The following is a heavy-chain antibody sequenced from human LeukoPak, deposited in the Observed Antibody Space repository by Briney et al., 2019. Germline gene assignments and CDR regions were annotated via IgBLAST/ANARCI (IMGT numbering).Heavy chain of an antibody. D-gene: IGHD2-15*01. CDR1: GFTFSSYG. Sequence: PGGSLRLSCAASGFTFSSYGMHWVRQAPGKGLEWVAVISYDGSNKYYADSVKGRFTISRDNAKNSLYLQMNSLRAEDTAVYYCARAGYCSGGSCYSGSSAYWGQGTLVTVSS. V-gene: IGHV3-30*03. CDR2: ISYDGSNK. CDR3: ARAGYCSGGSCYSGSSAY. J-gene: IGHJ4*02.